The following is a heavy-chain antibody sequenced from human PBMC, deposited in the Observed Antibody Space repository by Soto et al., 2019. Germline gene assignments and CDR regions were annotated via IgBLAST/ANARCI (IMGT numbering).Heavy chain of an antibody. Sequence: ASVKVSCKASGYTFTSYGISWVRQAPGRGLERMGWINSYNGNTNYAQKLQGRVTITRDTSASTAYMELSSLRSEDTAVYYCARSATVPAAIAYWGQGTLVTVSS. V-gene: IGHV1-18*01. J-gene: IGHJ4*02. CDR1: GYTFTSYG. CDR3: ARSATVPAAIAY. D-gene: IGHD2-2*02. CDR2: INSYNGNT.